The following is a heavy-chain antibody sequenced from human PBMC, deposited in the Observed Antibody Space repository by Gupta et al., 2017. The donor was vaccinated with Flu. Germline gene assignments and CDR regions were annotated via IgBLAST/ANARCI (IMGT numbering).Heavy chain of an antibody. CDR2: ISSSSSYI. D-gene: IGHD5-12*01. V-gene: IGHV3-21*01. J-gene: IGHJ4*02. CDR1: GFTSSSYS. Sequence: EVQLVESGGGLVKPGGSLRLSGAASGFTSSSYSMNWVRQAPGKGLEWVSSISSSSSYIYYADSVKGRFTISRDNAKNSLYLQMNSLRAEDTAVYYCARDHIGAGDYWGQGTLVTVSS. CDR3: ARDHIGAGDY.